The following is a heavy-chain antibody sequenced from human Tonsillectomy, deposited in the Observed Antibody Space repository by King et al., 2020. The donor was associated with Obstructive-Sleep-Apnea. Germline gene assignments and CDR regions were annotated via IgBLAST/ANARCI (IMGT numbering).Heavy chain of an antibody. CDR3: VRTLGGWLTFDV. Sequence: VQLVESGGGLVKPGGSLRLSCTASGFTFSSYSMNWVRHAPGKGLEWVSSISSSSSYLYYSDSVKGRFTISRDNAKNSLYLQMNSLRAEDTAVYYCVRTLGGWLTFDVWGQGTMVIVSS. V-gene: IGHV3-21*01. CDR2: ISSSSSYL. D-gene: IGHD3-16*01. CDR1: GFTFSSYS. J-gene: IGHJ3*01.